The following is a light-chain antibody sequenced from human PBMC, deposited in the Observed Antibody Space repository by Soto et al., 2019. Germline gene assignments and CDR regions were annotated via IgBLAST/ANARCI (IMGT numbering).Light chain of an antibody. V-gene: IGLV1-40*01. CDR1: SSDVGGCYD. J-gene: IGLJ1*01. CDR2: GNS. Sequence: QSVLTQPASVSGSPGQSITISCTGTSSDVGGCYDVHWYQQHPGTAPKLIIYGNSNRPSGAPDRFSGSKSGTSASLAITGLQAEDEADYYCQSYDSSLSGYVFGTGTKVTVL. CDR3: QSYDSSLSGYV.